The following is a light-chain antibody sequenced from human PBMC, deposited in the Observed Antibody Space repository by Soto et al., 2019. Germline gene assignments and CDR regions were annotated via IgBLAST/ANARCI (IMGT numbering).Light chain of an antibody. CDR2: TDN. Sequence: QSVLTQPPSASGTPGQRVTISCSGSSSNIGSNTVNWYQQVPGTAPKLLIYTDNQRPSGVPDRFSGSKSGTSDSLAISGLQSEDEADYYCAAWDDSRNALYVFGTGTKLTVL. J-gene: IGLJ1*01. V-gene: IGLV1-44*01. CDR1: SSNIGSNT. CDR3: AAWDDSRNALYV.